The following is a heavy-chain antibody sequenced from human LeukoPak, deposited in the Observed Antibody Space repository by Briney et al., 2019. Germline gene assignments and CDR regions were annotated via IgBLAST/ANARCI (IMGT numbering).Heavy chain of an antibody. CDR1: GGSISSSSYY. Sequence: SETLSLTCTVSGGSISSSSYYWGWIRQPPGKGLEWIGSIYYSGSTYYNPSLKSPVTISVDTSKNQFSLKLSSVTAADTAVYYCARGGSEYYYDSSGPYYFDYWGQGTLDTVSS. J-gene: IGHJ4*02. D-gene: IGHD3-22*01. V-gene: IGHV4-39*01. CDR3: ARGGSEYYYDSSGPYYFDY. CDR2: IYYSGST.